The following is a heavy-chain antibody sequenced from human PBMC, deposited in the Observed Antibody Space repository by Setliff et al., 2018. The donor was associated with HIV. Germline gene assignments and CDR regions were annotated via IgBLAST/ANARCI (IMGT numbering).Heavy chain of an antibody. CDR3: ARGTPSVSYYGDLDL. V-gene: IGHV1-46*01. CDR1: GYTLSNNY. J-gene: IGHJ5*02. CDR2: INPSVGST. Sequence: SGPTLVNPQASVKVSCKASGYTLSNNYIHWVRQVPGQGLEWMGIINPSVGSTNSAQQFQGRVTMTRDTSTSTVYMELSSLRSEDTAVYYCARGTPSVSYYGDLDLWGQGTLVTVSS. D-gene: IGHD1-26*01.